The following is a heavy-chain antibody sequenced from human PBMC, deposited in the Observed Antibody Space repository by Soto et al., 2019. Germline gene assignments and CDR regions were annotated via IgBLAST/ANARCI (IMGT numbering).Heavy chain of an antibody. J-gene: IGHJ3*02. CDR1: GFTFSSYA. Sequence: GGSLRLSCAASGFTFSSYAMSWVRQAQGKGLEWVSAISGSGGSTYYADSVKGRFTISRDNSKNTLYLQMNSLRAEDTAVYYCAKDPLSYYDSSGYAFDIWGQGTMVTVSS. V-gene: IGHV3-23*01. CDR3: AKDPLSYYDSSGYAFDI. D-gene: IGHD3-22*01. CDR2: ISGSGGST.